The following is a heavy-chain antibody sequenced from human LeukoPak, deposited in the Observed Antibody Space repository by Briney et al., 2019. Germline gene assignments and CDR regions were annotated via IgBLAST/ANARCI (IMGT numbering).Heavy chain of an antibody. CDR1: GFTFSSYA. D-gene: IGHD3-22*01. Sequence: GGSLRLSCAASGFTFSSYAMSWVRQAPGKGLEWVSAISGSGGSTYYADSAKGRFTISRDNSKNTLYLQMNSLRAEDTAVYYCAKTPEVTSYYYDSSGYYYDYWGQGTLVTVSS. CDR3: AKTPEVTSYYYDSSGYYYDY. J-gene: IGHJ4*02. V-gene: IGHV3-23*01. CDR2: ISGSGGST.